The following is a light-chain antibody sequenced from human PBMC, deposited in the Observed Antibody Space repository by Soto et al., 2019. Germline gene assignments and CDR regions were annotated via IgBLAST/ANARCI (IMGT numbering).Light chain of an antibody. Sequence: QSALTQPASVSVSPGQSITISCTGTSRDVGASTYVSWYQQHPGKAPKVVLYEVSTRPPGVSDRFSGSKSGNTASLTISGLQAEDEADYYCSSDTTSNLYVFGTGTKVTVL. CDR2: EVS. CDR3: SSDTTSNLYV. V-gene: IGLV2-14*01. CDR1: SRDVGASTY. J-gene: IGLJ1*01.